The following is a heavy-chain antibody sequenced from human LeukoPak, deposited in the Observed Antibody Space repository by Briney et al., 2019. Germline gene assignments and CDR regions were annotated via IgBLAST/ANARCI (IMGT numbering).Heavy chain of an antibody. V-gene: IGHV3-7*03. J-gene: IGHJ4*02. D-gene: IGHD2-21*02. CDR2: VKQDGSET. Sequence: GGSLRLSCAASGFTFSSNWMSWVRQAPGKGLEWVANVKQDGSETYYVDSVKGRFTISRDNSKNTLYLQMNSLRAEDTAVYYCARFCGGDCYSGFDYWGQGTLVTVSS. CDR3: ARFCGGDCYSGFDY. CDR1: GFTFSSNW.